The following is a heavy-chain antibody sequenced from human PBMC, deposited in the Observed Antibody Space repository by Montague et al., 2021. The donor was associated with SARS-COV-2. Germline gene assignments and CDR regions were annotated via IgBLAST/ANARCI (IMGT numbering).Heavy chain of an antibody. CDR1: GGSISSSSYY. CDR2: IYYSGST. Sequence: SETLPLTCTVSGGSISSSSYYWGWIRQPPGKGLEWIGSIYYSGSTYYNPSLKSRVTTSVDTSKNQFSLKLSSVTAADTAVYYCARVGRQQLVRLSGMDVWGQGTTVTVSS. J-gene: IGHJ6*02. CDR3: ARVGRQQLVRLSGMDV. V-gene: IGHV4-39*07. D-gene: IGHD6-13*01.